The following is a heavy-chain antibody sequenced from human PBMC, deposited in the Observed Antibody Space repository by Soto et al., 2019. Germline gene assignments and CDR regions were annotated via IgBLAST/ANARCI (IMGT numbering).Heavy chain of an antibody. CDR1: GFSLSTSGVG. J-gene: IGHJ5*02. Sequence: QITLKESGPPLVKPTQTLTLTCTFSGFSLSTSGVGAGWIRQPPGKALEWLALIYWDDDKRYSPSLKSRLTITKDTSKNQVVLTMTNMDPVDTATYYCAQSDCISPSCFGWFDPWGQGTLVTVSS. D-gene: IGHD2-2*01. CDR3: AQSDCISPSCFGWFDP. CDR2: IYWDDDK. V-gene: IGHV2-5*02.